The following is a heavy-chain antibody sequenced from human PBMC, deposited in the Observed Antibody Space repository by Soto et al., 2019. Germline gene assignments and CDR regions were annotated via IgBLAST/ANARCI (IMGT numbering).Heavy chain of an antibody. V-gene: IGHV4-39*01. Sequence: SETLSLTCTVSGGSISSSSYYWGWIRQPPGKGLEWIGSIYYSGSTYYNPSLKSRVTISVDTSKNQFSLKLSSVTAADTAVYYCARRPYGMYYIDYWGQGTLVTVST. D-gene: IGHD4-17*01. J-gene: IGHJ4*02. CDR3: ARRPYGMYYIDY. CDR1: GGSISSSSYY. CDR2: IYYSGST.